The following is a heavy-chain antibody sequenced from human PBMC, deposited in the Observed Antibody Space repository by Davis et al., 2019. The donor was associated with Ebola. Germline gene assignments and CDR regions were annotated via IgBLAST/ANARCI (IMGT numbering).Heavy chain of an antibody. CDR1: GFTFSSYA. J-gene: IGHJ4*02. CDR3: AREYYDSSGYYSPHFDY. D-gene: IGHD3-22*01. CDR2: ISYDGSNK. V-gene: IGHV3-30-3*01. Sequence: PGGSLRLSCAASGFTFSSYAMHWVRQAPGKGLEWVAAISYDGSNKYYADSVKGRFTISRDNSKNTLYLQMNSLRAEDTAVYYCAREYYDSSGYYSPHFDYWGQGTLVTVSS.